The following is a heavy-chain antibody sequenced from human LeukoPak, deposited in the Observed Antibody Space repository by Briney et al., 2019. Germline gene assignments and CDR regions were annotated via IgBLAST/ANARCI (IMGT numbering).Heavy chain of an antibody. CDR2: INHSGST. D-gene: IGHD4-11*01. J-gene: IGHJ6*02. V-gene: IGHV4-34*01. Sequence: PSETLSLTCAVYGGSFSGYYWSWIRQPPGKGLEWIGEINHSGSTNYNPSLKSRVTISVDTSKNQFSLKLSSVTAADTAVYYCARGADYIGYYYYGMDVWGQGTTVTVSS. CDR3: ARGADYIGYYYYGMDV. CDR1: GGSFSGYY.